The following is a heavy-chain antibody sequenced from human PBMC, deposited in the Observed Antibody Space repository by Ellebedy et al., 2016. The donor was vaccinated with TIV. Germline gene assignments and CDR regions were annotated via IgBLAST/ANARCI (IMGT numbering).Heavy chain of an antibody. V-gene: IGHV3-9*01. CDR3: AKATSGYPSFDI. J-gene: IGHJ3*02. D-gene: IGHD3-22*01. Sequence: SLKISXAASGFSFSWHWMHWVRQAPGKGLEWVSGISWNNGRIDYADSVKGRFTISRDNAKNSLYLQMKSLRVEDTALYYCAKATSGYPSFDIWGQGTMVTVSS. CDR2: ISWNNGRI. CDR1: GFSFSWHW.